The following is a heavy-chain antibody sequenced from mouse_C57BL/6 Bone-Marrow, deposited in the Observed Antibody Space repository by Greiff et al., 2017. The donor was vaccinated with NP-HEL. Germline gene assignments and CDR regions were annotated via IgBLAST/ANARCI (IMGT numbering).Heavy chain of an antibody. CDR1: GYTFTTYP. D-gene: IGHD2-3*01. Sequence: QVQLQQSGAELVKPGASVKMSCKASGYTFTTYPIEWVKQNPGKSLEWIGNFHPYNDDTEYNEKFKNKATLTVEKSSSTVYLVLSRLTSDDSSVYYCARRGIYWYYFDYWGQGTTLTVSA. CDR2: FHPYNDDT. J-gene: IGHJ2*01. V-gene: IGHV1-47*01. CDR3: ARRGIYWYYFDY.